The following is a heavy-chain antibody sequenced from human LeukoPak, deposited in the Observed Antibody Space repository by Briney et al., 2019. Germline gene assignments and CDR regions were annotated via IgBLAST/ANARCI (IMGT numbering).Heavy chain of an antibody. J-gene: IGHJ4*02. CDR3: ARRGVAGTEYYFDY. Sequence: PGGSLRLSCAASGFTLSSHWMSWVRQAPGKGLEWVSVIYGDGNRYYGDSVKGRFTISRDNSKSTLYLQMNSLRTEDTALYYCARRGVAGTEYYFDYWGQGTLVTVSS. CDR1: GFTLSSHW. D-gene: IGHD6-19*01. CDR2: IYGDGNR. V-gene: IGHV3-53*01.